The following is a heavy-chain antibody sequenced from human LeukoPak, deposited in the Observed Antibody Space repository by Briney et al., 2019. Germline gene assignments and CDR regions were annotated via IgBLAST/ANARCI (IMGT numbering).Heavy chain of an antibody. D-gene: IGHD3-16*01. CDR1: GFNFSIYS. CDR2: ITRSSTTI. CDR3: ATEVGVSAGAYDV. V-gene: IGHV3-48*04. Sequence: GGSLRLSCAASGFNFSIYSMNWVRQAPGKGLEWVSYITRSSTTIYYADSVKGRFTISRDNAKNSLYLQMNSLRAEDTAVYHCATEVGVSAGAYDVWGQGTMVTVSS. J-gene: IGHJ3*01.